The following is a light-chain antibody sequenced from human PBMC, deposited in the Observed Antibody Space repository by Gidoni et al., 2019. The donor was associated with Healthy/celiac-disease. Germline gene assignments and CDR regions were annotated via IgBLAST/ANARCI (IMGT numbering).Light chain of an antibody. CDR1: QSVSSSY. CDR2: GAS. CDR3: QQYGSSPFT. V-gene: IGKV3-20*01. Sequence: EIVLPHPPGTLSLSPGERATLSCRASQSVSSSYLAWYQQKPGQAPRLLIYGASSRATGIPDRFSGSGSGTDFTLTISRLEPEDFAVYYCQQYGSSPFTFGPGTKVDIK. J-gene: IGKJ3*01.